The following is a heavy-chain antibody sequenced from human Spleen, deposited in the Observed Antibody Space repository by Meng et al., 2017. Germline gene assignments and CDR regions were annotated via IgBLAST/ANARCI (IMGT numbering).Heavy chain of an antibody. V-gene: IGHV4-34*01. Sequence: HVPLQQGGAGLVTPSETLSLTCVVSGGSFSDYYWSWIRQPPGKGLEWIGEINHSGSTNYNPSLESRATISVDTSQNNLSLKLSSVTAADSAVYYCARGPTTMAHDFDYWGQGTLVTVSS. CDR1: GGSFSDYY. CDR2: INHSGST. CDR3: ARGPTTMAHDFDY. D-gene: IGHD4-11*01. J-gene: IGHJ4*02.